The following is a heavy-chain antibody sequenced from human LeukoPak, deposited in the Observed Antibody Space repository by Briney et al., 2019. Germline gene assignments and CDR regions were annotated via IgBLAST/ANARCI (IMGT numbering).Heavy chain of an antibody. CDR2: IWYDGSNK. CDR3: AILSWDGRGSFY. J-gene: IGHJ4*02. V-gene: IGHV3-33*01. D-gene: IGHD2/OR15-2a*01. Sequence: PGRSLRLSCAASGFTFSSYGMHWVRQASGKGLEWVAVIWYDGSNKYYADSVKGRFTISRDNSRGTLSLQMNSLRAEDTAVYFCAILSWDGRGSFYWGQGTLVTVSS. CDR1: GFTFSSYG.